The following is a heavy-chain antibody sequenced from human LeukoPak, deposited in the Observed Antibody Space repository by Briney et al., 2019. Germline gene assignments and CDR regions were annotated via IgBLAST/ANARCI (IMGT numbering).Heavy chain of an antibody. CDR2: INPNSGGT. CDR1: EYTFTGYY. CDR3: SRDSPLPSPVRGVIYWFDP. Sequence: ASVKVSCKASEYTFTGYYMHWVRQAPGQGLEWMGWINPNSGGTNYAQKFQSRVTMTRDTSISTAYMELSRLRSDDTVVYYCSRDSPLPSPVRGVIYWFDPWGQGTLLTVSS. V-gene: IGHV1-2*02. D-gene: IGHD3-10*01. J-gene: IGHJ5*02.